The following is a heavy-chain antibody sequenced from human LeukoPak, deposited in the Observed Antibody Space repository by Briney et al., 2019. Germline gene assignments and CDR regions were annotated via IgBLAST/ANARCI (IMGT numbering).Heavy chain of an antibody. V-gene: IGHV4-61*02. CDR1: GGSISSGSYY. CDR2: IYTSGST. D-gene: IGHD1/OR15-1a*01. Sequence: SETLSLTCTVSGGSISSGSYYWSWIRQPAGKGLEWIGRIYTSGSTNYNPSLKSRVTISVHTSKNQFSLKLSSVTAADTAVYYCARDRHWTNDWVFDYWGQGTLVTVSS. J-gene: IGHJ4*02. CDR3: ARDRHWTNDWVFDY.